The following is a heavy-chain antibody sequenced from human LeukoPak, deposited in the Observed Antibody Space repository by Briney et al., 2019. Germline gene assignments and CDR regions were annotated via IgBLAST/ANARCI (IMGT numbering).Heavy chain of an antibody. CDR3: AALTTRYYFDY. CDR1: GFTVISNY. CDR2: VYGVGST. D-gene: IGHD4-11*01. Sequence: GGSLRLSCAASGFTVISNYMSWVRQAPGKGLEWVSGVYGVGSTYYSDSVKGGFTISRDKSKNTLYLQMNSLRAEDTAVYYCAALTTRYYFDYWGQGTLVTVSS. J-gene: IGHJ4*02. V-gene: IGHV3-53*01.